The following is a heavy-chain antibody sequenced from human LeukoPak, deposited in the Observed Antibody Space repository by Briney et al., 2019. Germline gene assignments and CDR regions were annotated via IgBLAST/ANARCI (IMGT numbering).Heavy chain of an antibody. J-gene: IGHJ4*02. CDR3: ARDRLEMAFDY. Sequence: GGSLRLSCAASGFTFSDYYMSWIRQAPGKGLEWVSYISSSGSTVYYADSVKGRLTISRDNAKNSLYLQMNSLRAEDTAVYYCARDRLEMAFDYWGQGTLVTVSS. V-gene: IGHV3-11*01. CDR1: GFTFSDYY. D-gene: IGHD5-24*01. CDR2: ISSSGSTV.